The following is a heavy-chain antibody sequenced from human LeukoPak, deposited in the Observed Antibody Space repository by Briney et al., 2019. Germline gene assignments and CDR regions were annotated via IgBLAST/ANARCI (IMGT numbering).Heavy chain of an antibody. Sequence: GGSLRLSCAASGFTFSSYSMSWVRQAPGKGLEWVSVIYSGGSTYYADSVKGRFTISRDNSKNTLYLQMNSLRAEDTAVYYCAREITIFGAAMDYWGQGTLVTVSS. V-gene: IGHV3-53*01. D-gene: IGHD3-3*01. CDR1: GFTFSSYS. J-gene: IGHJ4*02. CDR3: AREITIFGAAMDY. CDR2: IYSGGST.